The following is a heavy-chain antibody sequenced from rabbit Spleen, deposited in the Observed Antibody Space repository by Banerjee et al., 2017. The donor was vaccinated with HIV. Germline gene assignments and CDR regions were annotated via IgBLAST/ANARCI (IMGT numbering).Heavy chain of an antibody. Sequence: QSLEESGGDLVKPGASLTLTCTASGFSFSTSYWICWVRQAPGKGLEWIGCIGAGDGTTYYANWAKGRFTFSKPSSTTVTLQMTSLTAADTATYFCDAGYAAYGYLWGQGTLVT. CDR1: GFSFSTSYW. D-gene: IGHD6-1*01. J-gene: IGHJ3*01. CDR2: IGAGDGTT. V-gene: IGHV1S40*01. CDR3: DAGYAAYGYL.